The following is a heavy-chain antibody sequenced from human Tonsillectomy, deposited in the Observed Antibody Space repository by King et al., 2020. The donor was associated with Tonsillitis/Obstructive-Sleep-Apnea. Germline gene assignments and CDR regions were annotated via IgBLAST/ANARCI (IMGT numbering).Heavy chain of an antibody. J-gene: IGHJ4*02. CDR1: GYTFTNYD. CDR2: ISAYNGNT. Sequence: VQLVESGAEVKKPGASVKVSCKASGYTFTNYDISWVRQAPGQGLEWMGWISAYNGNTDYAQKFQGRVTMTTDTSTSTAYMELRSLRSDDTAVYYCARKPEPDYDFWSGYHWFFDYWGQGTLVTVSS. V-gene: IGHV1-18*01. D-gene: IGHD3-3*01. CDR3: ARKPEPDYDFWSGYHWFFDY.